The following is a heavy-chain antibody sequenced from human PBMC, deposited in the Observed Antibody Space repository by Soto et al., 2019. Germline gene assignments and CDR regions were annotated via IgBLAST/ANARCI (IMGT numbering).Heavy chain of an antibody. CDR2: TYYRSKWEI. J-gene: IGHJ5*01. V-gene: IGHV6-1*01. CDR3: ARLIGNIRLDS. D-gene: IGHD3-16*01. CDR1: GDSVSTNSAT. Sequence: QVQLQQSGPGLVKPSQTLSLTCAISGDSVSTNSATWDWIRQSPSRGLEWLGRTYYRSKWEIDYAVSVSGRITINPDTSNNLLSLQLNSVTPDDPAVYYCARLIGNIRLDSWGQGILVTVSS.